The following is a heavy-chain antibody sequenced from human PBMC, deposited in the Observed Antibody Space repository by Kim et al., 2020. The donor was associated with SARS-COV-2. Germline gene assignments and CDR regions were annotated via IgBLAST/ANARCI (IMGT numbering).Heavy chain of an antibody. Sequence: SETLSLTCTVSGGSISSGGYYWSWIRQHPGKGLEWIGYIYYSGSTYYNPSLKSRVTISVDTSKNQFSLKLSSVTAADTAVYYCARGAEISSSWYGGLYYYGMDGWGQGTTVTGSS. CDR1: GGSISSGGYY. D-gene: IGHD6-13*01. J-gene: IGHJ6*02. V-gene: IGHV4-31*03. CDR3: ARGAEISSSWYGGLYYYGMDG. CDR2: IYYSGST.